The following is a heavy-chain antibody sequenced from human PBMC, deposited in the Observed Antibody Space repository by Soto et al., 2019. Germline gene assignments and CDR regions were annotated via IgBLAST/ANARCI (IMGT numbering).Heavy chain of an antibody. CDR3: ARSGGVAGTGTFDY. CDR2: MNPNSGNT. D-gene: IGHD6-19*01. CDR1: GYTFTSYD. Sequence: ASVKVSCKASGYTFTSYDINWVRQATGQGLEWMGWMNPNSGNTGYAQKFQGRVTMTTDTSTSTAYMELRSLRSDDTAVYYCARSGGVAGTGTFDYWGQGTLVTVSS. V-gene: IGHV1-8*01. J-gene: IGHJ4*02.